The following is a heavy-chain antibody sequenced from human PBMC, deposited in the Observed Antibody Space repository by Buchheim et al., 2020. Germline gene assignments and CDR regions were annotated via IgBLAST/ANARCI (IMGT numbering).Heavy chain of an antibody. CDR1: GGSFSVYH. Sequence: QVQLQQWGAGLLKPSETLSLTCAVYGGSFSVYHWSWIRQPPGKGLEWIGEINHSGRTNYNPSLKSRVTISVNTSKNHFSLRLTSVTAADTSVYYCATRDYWGQGTL. V-gene: IGHV4-34*01. CDR2: INHSGRT. CDR3: ATRDY. J-gene: IGHJ4*02.